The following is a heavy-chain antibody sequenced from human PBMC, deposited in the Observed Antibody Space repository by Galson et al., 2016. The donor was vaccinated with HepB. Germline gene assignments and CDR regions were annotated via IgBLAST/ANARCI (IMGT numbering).Heavy chain of an antibody. Sequence: SLRLSCAASGFTFSSHWMHWVRQAPGKGLVWVSHINLDGSSTSYADSVKGRVTISRDNAKKTLYLQMNSLRAEDTAVYYCARQYDFWSVDFWGQGTLVTVSS. V-gene: IGHV3-74*01. CDR1: GFTFSSHW. CDR3: ARQYDFWSVDF. D-gene: IGHD3-3*01. CDR2: INLDGSST. J-gene: IGHJ4*02.